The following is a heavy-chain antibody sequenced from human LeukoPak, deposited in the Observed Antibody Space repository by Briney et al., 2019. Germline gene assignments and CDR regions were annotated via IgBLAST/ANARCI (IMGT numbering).Heavy chain of an antibody. CDR1: GYTFTSYG. J-gene: IGHJ4*02. V-gene: IGHV1-18*01. CDR2: ISAYNGNT. CDR3: ARDVIAAREDYFDY. Sequence: ASVKVSCTASGYTFTSYGISWVRQAPGQGLEWMGWISAYNGNTNYAQKLQGRVTMTTDTSTSTAYMELRSLRSDDTAVYYCARDVIAAREDYFDYWGQGTLVTVSS. D-gene: IGHD6-6*01.